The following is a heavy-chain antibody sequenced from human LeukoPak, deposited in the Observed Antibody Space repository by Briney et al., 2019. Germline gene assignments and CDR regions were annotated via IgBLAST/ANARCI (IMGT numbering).Heavy chain of an antibody. CDR3: ARDDRWLQFNN. CDR1: GFTFSTNG. D-gene: IGHD5-24*01. Sequence: GGSLRLSCAASGFTFSTNGMSWVRQAPGKGLEWVSAISGSGDSTYYADSVKGRFTISRDNSKSTLYLQMNSLRAEDTAVYFCARDDRWLQFNNWGQGTLVTVSS. CDR2: ISGSGDST. V-gene: IGHV3-23*01. J-gene: IGHJ4*02.